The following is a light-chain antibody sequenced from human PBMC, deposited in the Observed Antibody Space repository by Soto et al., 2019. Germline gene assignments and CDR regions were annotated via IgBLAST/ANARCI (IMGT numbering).Light chain of an antibody. CDR2: EVS. CDR3: SSYTGSSTYL. CDR1: SSDVGGYNY. V-gene: IGLV2-14*01. Sequence: QAVVTQPASVSGSPGQSITISCPGTSSDVGGYNYVSWYQQHPGKAPKLMIYEVSYRPSGVSSRFSGSKSGNTASLTISGLQAEDEADYYCSSYTGSSTYLFGTGTKLTVL. J-gene: IGLJ1*01.